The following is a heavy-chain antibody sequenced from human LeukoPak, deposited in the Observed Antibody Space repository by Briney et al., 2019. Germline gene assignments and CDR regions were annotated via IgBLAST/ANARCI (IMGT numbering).Heavy chain of an antibody. D-gene: IGHD4-17*01. V-gene: IGHV3-74*01. CDR1: GFTITNSW. CDR2: ISSGDSSL. Sequence: GGSLRLSCAASGFTITNSWMHWVRQAPGKGLVWVSRISSGDSSLNYADSVKGRFTISRDIAKNTLYLQMSSLRPEDTAVYYCAREADNGDYPMNSWGQGTLVSVSS. J-gene: IGHJ4*02. CDR3: AREADNGDYPMNS.